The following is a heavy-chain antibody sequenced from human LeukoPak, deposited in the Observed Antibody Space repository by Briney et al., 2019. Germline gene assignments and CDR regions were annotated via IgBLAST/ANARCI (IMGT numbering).Heavy chain of an antibody. CDR2: IYHSGST. J-gene: IGHJ4*02. CDR3: ARSSSSSVSNDY. Sequence: KPSETLSLTCAVSGYSISSGYYWGWIRQPPGKGLEWIGSIYHSGSTYYNPSLKSRVTISVDTSKNQFSLKLSSVTAADTAVYHCARSSSSSVSNDYWGQGTLVTASS. D-gene: IGHD6-6*01. CDR1: GYSISSGYY. V-gene: IGHV4-38-2*01.